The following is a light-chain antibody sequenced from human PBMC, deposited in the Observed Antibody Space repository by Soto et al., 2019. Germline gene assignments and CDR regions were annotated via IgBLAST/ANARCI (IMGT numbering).Light chain of an antibody. J-gene: IGKJ1*01. V-gene: IGKV3-20*01. Sequence: EIVLTQSPGTLSLSPGERATLSCRASESVSSNYLAWYQQKPGQAPRLLIYGASSRATGIPDRFSGSGSGTDFTLTISRLEPEDFAVYYCQQYGSSPWTFGQGTYVEIK. CDR1: ESVSSNY. CDR2: GAS. CDR3: QQYGSSPWT.